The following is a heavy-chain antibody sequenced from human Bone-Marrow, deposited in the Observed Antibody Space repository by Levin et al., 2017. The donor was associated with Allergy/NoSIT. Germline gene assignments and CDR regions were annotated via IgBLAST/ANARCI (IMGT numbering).Heavy chain of an antibody. D-gene: IGHD6-13*01. CDR3: ATVSIAAAGKVY. CDR2: ISWNSGSI. V-gene: IGHV3-9*01. J-gene: IGHJ4*02. CDR1: GFTFDDYA. Sequence: GGSLRLSCAASGFTFDDYAMHWVRQAPGKGLEWVSGISWNSGSIGYADSVKGRFTISRDNAKNSLYLQMNSLRAEDTALYYCATVSIAAAGKVYWGQGTLVTVSS.